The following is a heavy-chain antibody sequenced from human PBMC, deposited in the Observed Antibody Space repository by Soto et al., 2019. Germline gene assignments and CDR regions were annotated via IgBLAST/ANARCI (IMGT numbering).Heavy chain of an antibody. V-gene: IGHV1-18*04. Sequence: AAVKVSCKTSGYTFINNGISCVRQAPGQGREWMGWISTYNGITNYAQKLQGRGIMTADTPTSTAHKELRSLRSDDAAVYFCVRIEVDPACARTADYWGQGTLVTVSS. CDR1: GYTFINNG. J-gene: IGHJ4*02. D-gene: IGHD2-15*01. CDR2: ISTYNGIT. CDR3: VRIEVDPACARTADY.